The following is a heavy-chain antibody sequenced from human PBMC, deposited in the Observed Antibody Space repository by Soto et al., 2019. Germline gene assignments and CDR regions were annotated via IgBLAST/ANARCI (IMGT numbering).Heavy chain of an antibody. CDR2: ISPIYGTA. CDR3: ARVQSSGYTTKAAFDI. Sequence: SAKASCKDSGYTFISYLICWVRQTPEQGLEWIGWISPIYGTANYAQKFQGRVTITADESTSTAYMELSSLRSEDTAVYYCARVQSSGYTTKAAFDIWGQGTMVTVSS. CDR1: GYTFISYL. D-gene: IGHD3-22*01. V-gene: IGHV1-69*13. J-gene: IGHJ3*02.